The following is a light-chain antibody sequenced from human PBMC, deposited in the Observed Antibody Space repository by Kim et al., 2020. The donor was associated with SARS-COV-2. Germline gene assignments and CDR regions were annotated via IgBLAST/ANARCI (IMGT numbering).Light chain of an antibody. Sequence: GQSITISCTGTSSDVGGYNYVSWHQQHPGKVPKLMIFDVTVRPSGVSNRFSGSKSGSTASLTISGLQTEDEADYFCSSYTDNTPLVFGGGTQLTVL. CDR1: SSDVGGYNY. CDR2: DVT. J-gene: IGLJ3*02. V-gene: IGLV2-14*03. CDR3: SSYTDNTPLV.